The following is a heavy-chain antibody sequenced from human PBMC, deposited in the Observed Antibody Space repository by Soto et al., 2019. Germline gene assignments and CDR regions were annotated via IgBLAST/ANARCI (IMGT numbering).Heavy chain of an antibody. CDR1: GFSLSTSGVG. CDR3: APFNADSTTVYVHH. J-gene: IGHJ5*02. Sequence: SGPTLVNPTQTLTLTCTLSGFSLSTSGVGVGWIRQPPGKALEWLALIYWDDERRYNPSLKTRLTITKDISKNQAVLTMTNMDPADTATYYCAPFNADSTTVYVHHWGQGTQVTVSS. CDR2: IYWDDER. D-gene: IGHD3-22*01. V-gene: IGHV2-5*02.